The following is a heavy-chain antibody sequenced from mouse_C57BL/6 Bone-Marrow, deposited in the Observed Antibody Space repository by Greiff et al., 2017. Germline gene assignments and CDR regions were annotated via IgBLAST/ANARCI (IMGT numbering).Heavy chain of an antibody. CDR2: ISSGSSTI. J-gene: IGHJ1*03. D-gene: IGHD2-3*01. CDR1: GFTFSDYG. V-gene: IGHV5-17*01. Sequence: EVQGVESGGGLAKPGGSLKLSCAASGFTFSDYGMHWVRQAPEKGLEWVAYISSGSSTIYYADTVKGRFTISRDNAKNTLFLQMTSLRSEDTAMYYCARGGWLLPYWYFDVWGTGTTVTVSS. CDR3: ARGGWLLPYWYFDV.